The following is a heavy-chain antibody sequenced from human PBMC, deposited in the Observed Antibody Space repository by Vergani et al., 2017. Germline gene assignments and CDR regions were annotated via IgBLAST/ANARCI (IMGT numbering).Heavy chain of an antibody. J-gene: IGHJ3*02. D-gene: IGHD3-10*02. CDR2: INHSGST. CDR3: AKDSSIFMIGAFDI. Sequence: QVQLQQWGAGLLKPSETLSLTCAVYGGSFSGYYWSWIRQPPGKGLEWIGEINHSGSTNYNPSLKSRVTISVDTSKNQFSLKLSSVTAADTAVYYCAKDSSIFMIGAFDIWGQGTMVTVSS. V-gene: IGHV4-34*01. CDR1: GGSFSGYY.